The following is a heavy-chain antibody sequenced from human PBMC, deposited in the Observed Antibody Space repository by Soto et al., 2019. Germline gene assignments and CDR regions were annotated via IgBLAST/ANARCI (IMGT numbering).Heavy chain of an antibody. Sequence: SETRSLTCTVSGGSISSGGYYWSWIRQHPGKGLERIGYIYYSGSTYYNPSLKSRVTISVDTSKNQFSLKLSSVTAADTAVYYCASSPDYYDSSGYYFSLDYWGQGTLVTV. V-gene: IGHV4-31*03. D-gene: IGHD3-22*01. J-gene: IGHJ4*02. CDR1: GGSISSGGYY. CDR2: IYYSGST. CDR3: ASSPDYYDSSGYYFSLDY.